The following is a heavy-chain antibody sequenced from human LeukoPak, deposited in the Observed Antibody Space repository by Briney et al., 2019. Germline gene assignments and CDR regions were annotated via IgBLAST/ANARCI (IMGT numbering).Heavy chain of an antibody. CDR1: GGSISSYY. V-gene: IGHV4-4*09. Sequence: SETLSLTCTVSGGSISSYYWSWIRQPPGKGLEWIGYIYTSGSTNYNPSLKSRVTISVDTSKNQFSLKLSPVTAADTAVYYCARQSGSDWFDPWGQGTLVTVSS. CDR2: IYTSGST. CDR3: ARQSGSDWFDP. J-gene: IGHJ5*02.